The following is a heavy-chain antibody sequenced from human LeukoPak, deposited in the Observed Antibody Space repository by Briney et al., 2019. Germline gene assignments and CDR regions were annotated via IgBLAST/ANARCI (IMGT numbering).Heavy chain of an antibody. CDR1: GDSINNYY. V-gene: IGHV4-4*07. J-gene: IGHJ4*02. CDR2: IYTSGST. CDR3: ARDKRSGYRNYYFDY. D-gene: IGHD5-24*01. Sequence: SETLSLTCTVSGDSINNYYWSWIRQPAGKGLEWIGRIYTSGSTNYNPSLKSRVTMSVDTSKNQFSLKLSSVTAADTAVYYCARDKRSGYRNYYFDYWAKEPLVPVSS.